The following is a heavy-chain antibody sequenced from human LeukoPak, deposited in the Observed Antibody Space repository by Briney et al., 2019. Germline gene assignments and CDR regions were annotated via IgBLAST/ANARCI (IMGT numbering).Heavy chain of an antibody. Sequence: GGSLRLSCAASEFTFSSYAMHWVRQAPGKGLEYVSAISSNGGSTYYANSVKGRFTISRDNSKNTLYLQMGSLRAEDMAVYYCARGTVMGAYNWFDPWGQGTLVTVSS. CDR2: ISSNGGST. D-gene: IGHD1-26*01. CDR1: EFTFSSYA. CDR3: ARGTVMGAYNWFDP. V-gene: IGHV3-64*01. J-gene: IGHJ5*02.